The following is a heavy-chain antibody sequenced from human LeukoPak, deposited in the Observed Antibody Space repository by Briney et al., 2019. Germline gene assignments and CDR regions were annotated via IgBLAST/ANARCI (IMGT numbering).Heavy chain of an antibody. CDR1: GFTFSNYA. CDR3: AKDWRSVGPPFDAFDI. D-gene: IGHD3-10*01. Sequence: GGSLRLSCVASGFTFSNYAMSWVRQAPGKGLEWVAAVSGRGGGTYYADSVKGRFSISRDNSKDTLSVQMNSLRVEDTAVYYCAKDWRSVGPPFDAFDIWGQGTMVTVAS. V-gene: IGHV3-23*01. CDR2: VSGRGGGT. J-gene: IGHJ3*02.